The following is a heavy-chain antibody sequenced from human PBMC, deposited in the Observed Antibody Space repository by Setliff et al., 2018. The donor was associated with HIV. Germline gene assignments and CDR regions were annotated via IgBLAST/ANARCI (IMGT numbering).Heavy chain of an antibody. J-gene: IGHJ4*02. CDR1: GGSTSSGSYY. V-gene: IGHV4-61*02. Sequence: SETLSLTCTVSGGSTSSGSYYWSWIRQPAGKGLEYIGRIHISGANNYNPSLASRVAISIDSSKNLFSLRLDSLTAADTAVYYCAAQDLDLVKYYYMDYWGPGALVTVSS. CDR3: AAQDLDLVKYYYMDY. CDR2: IHISGAN. D-gene: IGHD2-21*01.